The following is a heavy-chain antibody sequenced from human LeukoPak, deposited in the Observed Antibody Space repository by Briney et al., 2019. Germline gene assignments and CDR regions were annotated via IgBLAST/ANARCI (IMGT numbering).Heavy chain of an antibody. CDR3: ASDLSGDIGPLGYCSGGSCYYNY. Sequence: GGSLRLSCAVSGFTFSSYAMHWVRQAPGKGLEWVAVISYDGSNKYYADSVKGRFTISRDNSKNTLYLQMNSLRAEDTAVYYCASDLSGDIGPLGYCSGGSCYYNYWGQGTLVTVSS. J-gene: IGHJ4*02. V-gene: IGHV3-30-3*01. D-gene: IGHD2-15*01. CDR2: ISYDGSNK. CDR1: GFTFSSYA.